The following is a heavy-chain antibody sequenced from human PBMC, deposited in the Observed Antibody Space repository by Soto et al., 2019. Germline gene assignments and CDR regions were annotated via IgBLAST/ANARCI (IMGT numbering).Heavy chain of an antibody. Sequence: LRLSCEGSGFTLTSYAMSWVRQAPGKGLQWVSTLGGSGGRTYYAESVKGRFTTSRDSSKSTLYLQMNSLGAEDTAIYYCARGGGIAVAYYFDYWGQGTLVTVSS. D-gene: IGHD6-19*01. V-gene: IGHV3-23*01. CDR1: GFTLTSYA. CDR3: ARGGGIAVAYYFDY. J-gene: IGHJ4*02. CDR2: LGGSGGRT.